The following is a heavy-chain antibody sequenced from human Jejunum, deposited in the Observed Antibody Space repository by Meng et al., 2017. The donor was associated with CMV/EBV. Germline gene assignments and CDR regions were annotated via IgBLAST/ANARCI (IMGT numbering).Heavy chain of an antibody. CDR3: AKDRAVGGYYDSSGYFDC. D-gene: IGHD3-22*01. CDR2: IRHDGSNK. Sequence: LRWVRQAPGKGPEWVAFIRHDGSNKYYVDSVKGRFTISRDTSKNTLSLQMNSLRVEDTAVYYCAKDRAVGGYYDSSGYFDCWGQGTLVTVSS. V-gene: IGHV3-30*02. J-gene: IGHJ4*02.